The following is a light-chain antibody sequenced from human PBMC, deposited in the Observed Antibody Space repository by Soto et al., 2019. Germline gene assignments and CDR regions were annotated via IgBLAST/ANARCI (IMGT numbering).Light chain of an antibody. J-gene: IGLJ3*02. V-gene: IGLV2-14*03. CDR1: SSDIGGYNH. Sequence: QSALTQPTSVSGSPGQSITISCTGVSSDIGGYNHVSWYQQHPGKVPRLIIYDVDNRPLGVSNRFSGSQSGNMASLTISGLQAEDEADYYCCAYTARTTLSWVFGGGTKLTGL. CDR3: CAYTARTTLSWV. CDR2: DVD.